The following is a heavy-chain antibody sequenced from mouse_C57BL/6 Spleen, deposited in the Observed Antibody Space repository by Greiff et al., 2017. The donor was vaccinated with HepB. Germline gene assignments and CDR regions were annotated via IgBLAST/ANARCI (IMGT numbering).Heavy chain of an antibody. J-gene: IGHJ3*01. V-gene: IGHV1-53*01. CDR2: INPSNGGT. CDR3: AREDSHYYGSSVAY. D-gene: IGHD1-1*01. Sequence: VQLQQPGTELVKPGASVKLSCKASGYTFTSYWMHWVKQRPGQGLEWIGNINPSNGGTNYNEKFKSKATLTVDKSSSTAYMQRSSLTSEDSAVYYCAREDSHYYGSSVAYGGQGTLVTVSA. CDR1: GYTFTSYW.